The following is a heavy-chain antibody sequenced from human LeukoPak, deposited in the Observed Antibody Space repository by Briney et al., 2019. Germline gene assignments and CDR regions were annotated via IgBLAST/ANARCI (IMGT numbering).Heavy chain of an antibody. J-gene: IGHJ4*02. CDR3: ARDPSGYYYDSSGYSDY. D-gene: IGHD3-22*01. CDR2: ISSSSSTI. Sequence: GGSLRLSCAASGFTFSSYSMNWVRQAPGNGLEWVSYISSSSSTIYYADSVKGRFTISRDNAKNSLYLQVNSLRAEDTAVYYCARDPSGYYYDSSGYSDYWGQGTLVTVSS. V-gene: IGHV3-48*01. CDR1: GFTFSSYS.